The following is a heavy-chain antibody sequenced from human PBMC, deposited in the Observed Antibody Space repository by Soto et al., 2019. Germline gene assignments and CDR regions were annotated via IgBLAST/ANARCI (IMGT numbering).Heavy chain of an antibody. V-gene: IGHV1-69*13. CDR3: ARGVRGYSGYDYEYDYVWGSYVY. CDR1: GGTFSSYA. Sequence: SVKVSCKASGGTFSSYAISWVRQAPGQGLEWMGGIIPIFGTANYAQKFQGRVTITADESTSTAYMELSSLRSEDTAVYYCARGVRGYSGYDYEYDYVWGSYVYWGQGTLVTVSS. CDR2: IIPIFGTA. D-gene: IGHD3-16*01. J-gene: IGHJ4*02.